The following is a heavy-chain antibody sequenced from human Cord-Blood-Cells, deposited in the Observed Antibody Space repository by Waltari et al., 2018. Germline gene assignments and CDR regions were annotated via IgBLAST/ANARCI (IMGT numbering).Heavy chain of an antibody. CDR3: ARAPQFSTYYFDY. Sequence: QVQLQQWGAGLLKPSETLSLTCAVYGGSFSGYYWSWIRQPPGKGLEWIGEINHSGSTNYNPSRESRVTISVDTSKNQFSLKLSSVTAADTAVYYCARAPQFSTYYFDYWGQGTLVTVSS. D-gene: IGHD3-3*01. CDR2: INHSGST. J-gene: IGHJ4*02. V-gene: IGHV4-34*01. CDR1: GGSFSGYY.